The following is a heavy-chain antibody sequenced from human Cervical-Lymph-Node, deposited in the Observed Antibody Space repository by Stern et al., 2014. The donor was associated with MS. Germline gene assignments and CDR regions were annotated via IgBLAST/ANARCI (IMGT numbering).Heavy chain of an antibody. CDR2: MNSGGSST. D-gene: IGHD2-2*01. CDR1: GFTFSSSW. CDR3: ATWGVPADTDFDY. Sequence: EVHLVESGGGLVQPGGSLRLSCAASGFTFSSSWMHWVRQAPGKGLVWVSRMNSGGSSTNYADSVKGRFAISRDNAKNTLYLQMNSLRPEDTAVYYCATWGVPADTDFDYWGQGTLVTVSS. J-gene: IGHJ4*02. V-gene: IGHV3-74*02.